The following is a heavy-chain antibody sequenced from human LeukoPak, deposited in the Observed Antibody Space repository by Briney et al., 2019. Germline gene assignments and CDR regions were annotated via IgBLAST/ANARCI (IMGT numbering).Heavy chain of an antibody. V-gene: IGHV3-33*01. CDR2: IGVDGTMK. D-gene: IGHD4-17*01. CDR1: GFIFTHYG. J-gene: IGHJ1*01. Sequence: GGSLRLSCAASGFIFTHYGFHWVRQAPGKGLEWVAVIGVDGTMKYYAESVKGRFTISRDNSRNTLYLQMNSLRTEDTAVYYCARDYGDYAWYFQHWGQGTLVTVSS. CDR3: ARDYGDYAWYFQH.